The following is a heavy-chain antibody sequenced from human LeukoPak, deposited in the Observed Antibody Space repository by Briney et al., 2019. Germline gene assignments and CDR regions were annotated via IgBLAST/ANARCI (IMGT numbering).Heavy chain of an antibody. V-gene: IGHV4-59*01. CDR3: TRDRPLYGMDV. D-gene: IGHD6-6*01. J-gene: IGHJ6*02. CDR2: IYYSGST. CDR1: GGSISDYC. Sequence: SQTLSLTCTVSGGSISDYCWSWIRQPPGKGLEWIGCIYYSGSTNYNLSLKSRVTLSVDTSKNQFSLKLNSVAAADTAVYYCTRDRPLYGMDVWGQGTTVTVSS.